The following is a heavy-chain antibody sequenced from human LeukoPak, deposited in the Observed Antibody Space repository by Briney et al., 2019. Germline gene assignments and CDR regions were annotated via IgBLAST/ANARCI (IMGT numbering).Heavy chain of an antibody. Sequence: PSETLSLTCTVSGGSISSGDYYWSWIRQPPGTGLEWIGYIYYSGSTYYNPSLKSRVTISVDTSKNQFSLKLSSVTAADTAVYYCARVFMTTVTPAGFDYWGQGTLVTVSS. CDR1: GGSISSGDYY. CDR2: IYYSGST. CDR3: ARVFMTTVTPAGFDY. D-gene: IGHD4-17*01. J-gene: IGHJ4*02. V-gene: IGHV4-30-4*01.